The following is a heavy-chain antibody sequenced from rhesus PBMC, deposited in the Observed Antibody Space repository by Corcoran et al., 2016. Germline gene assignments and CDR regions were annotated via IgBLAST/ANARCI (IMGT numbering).Heavy chain of an antibody. Sequence: EVQLVETGGGLVQPGGSLKLSCAASGFTFSSYWMYWVRQAPGKGLVWVSCISSYGTCTSYPDSVKCRFTISRENAKNSLYLQMNSLRAEDTAVYYCAREGTGTYFDYWGQGVLVTVSS. D-gene: IGHD1-7*02. V-gene: IGHV3-119*01. J-gene: IGHJ4*01. CDR3: AREGTGTYFDY. CDR2: ISSYGTCT. CDR1: GFTFSSYW.